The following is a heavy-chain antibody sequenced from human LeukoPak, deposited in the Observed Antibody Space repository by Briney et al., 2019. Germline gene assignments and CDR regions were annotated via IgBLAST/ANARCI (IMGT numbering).Heavy chain of an antibody. V-gene: IGHV1-69*04. CDR1: GGTFSSYA. CDR2: IIPILGIA. Sequence: ASVKVSCKASGGTFSSYAISWVRQAPGQGLEWMGRIIPILGIANYAQKFQGRVTITADKSTSTAYMELSGLRSEDTAVYYCASGDSSSWYIPFDYWGQGTLVTVSS. D-gene: IGHD6-13*01. J-gene: IGHJ4*02. CDR3: ASGDSSSWYIPFDY.